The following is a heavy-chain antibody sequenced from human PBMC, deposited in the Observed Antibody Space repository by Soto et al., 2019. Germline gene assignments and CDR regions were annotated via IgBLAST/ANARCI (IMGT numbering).Heavy chain of an antibody. D-gene: IGHD3-22*01. J-gene: IGHJ5*02. CDR2: IYHSGST. Sequence: QVQLQESGPGLVKPSGTLSLTCAVSGGSISSSNWWSWVRQPPGKGLESIGEIYHSGSTNYNPSLKCRVTISVDKSKNQFSLKLSSVTAADTAVYYCARGYYVMEANWFDPWGQGTLVTVSS. V-gene: IGHV4-4*02. CDR3: ARGYYVMEANWFDP. CDR1: GGSISSSNW.